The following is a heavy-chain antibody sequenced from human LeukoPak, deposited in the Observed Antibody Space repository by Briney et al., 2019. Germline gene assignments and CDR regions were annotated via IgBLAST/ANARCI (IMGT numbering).Heavy chain of an antibody. J-gene: IGHJ4*02. CDR2: ISGSGGGT. V-gene: IGHV3-23*01. Sequence: GGSLRLSCAASGFTFSNSAMSWVRQAPGKGLEWVSAISGSGGGTYYADSVKGRFTISRDNSKNTLYVQMNSLRAEDTAVYYCAKKRVAVAGTHYFDYWGQGTLVTVSS. CDR3: AKKRVAVAGTHYFDY. CDR1: GFTFSNSA. D-gene: IGHD6-19*01.